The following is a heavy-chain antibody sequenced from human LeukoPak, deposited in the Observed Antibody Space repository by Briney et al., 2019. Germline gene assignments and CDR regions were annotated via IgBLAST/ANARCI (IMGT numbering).Heavy chain of an antibody. D-gene: IGHD6-19*01. Sequence: ASVKVSCKASGGTFTSYAISWVRQAPGQGLEWMGRIIPILGIANYAQKFQGRVTITADKSTSTAYMELSSLRSEDTALYYCAKALLASVAGIFDYWGQGTLVTVSS. J-gene: IGHJ4*02. CDR1: GGTFTSYA. CDR3: AKALLASVAGIFDY. V-gene: IGHV1-69*04. CDR2: IIPILGIA.